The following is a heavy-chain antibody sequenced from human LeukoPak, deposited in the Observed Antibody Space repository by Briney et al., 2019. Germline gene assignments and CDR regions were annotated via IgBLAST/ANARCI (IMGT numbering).Heavy chain of an antibody. V-gene: IGHV1-8*01. D-gene: IGHD1-26*01. J-gene: IGHJ6*03. Sequence: ASVKVSCKASGYTFTSYDINWVRQATGRGLEWMRWMNPNSGNTNYAQKLQGRVTMTTDTSTSTAYMELRSLRSDDTAVYYCARGGTVSASYLGHYYFYMDVWGRGTTVTVSS. CDR1: GYTFTSYD. CDR3: ARGGTVSASYLGHYYFYMDV. CDR2: MNPNSGNT.